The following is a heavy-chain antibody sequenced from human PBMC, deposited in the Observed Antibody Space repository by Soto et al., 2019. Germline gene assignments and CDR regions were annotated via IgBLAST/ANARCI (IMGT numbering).Heavy chain of an antibody. CDR1: GIIFSTYG. CDR3: AKPVQDNGYHYDIWYFDL. J-gene: IGHJ2*01. D-gene: IGHD3-22*01. Sequence: QVQLVESGGGVVQPGRSLRLSCAASGIIFSTYGMHWVRQAPGKGLVWVAVISHDGSTIYYADSVKGRCTIPRDNSKNTLFLQVSSLRAEDTAVYYCAKPVQDNGYHYDIWYFDLWGRGTLVTVSS. CDR2: ISHDGSTI. V-gene: IGHV3-30*18.